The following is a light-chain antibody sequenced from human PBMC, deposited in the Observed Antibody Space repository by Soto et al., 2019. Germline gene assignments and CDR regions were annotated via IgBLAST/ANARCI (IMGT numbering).Light chain of an antibody. CDR3: LQDFNYPVT. V-gene: IGKV1-6*01. CDR1: QIIRSD. J-gene: IGKJ2*01. CDR2: DAS. Sequence: AIQMTQSPSSLSASVGDRVTITCRASQIIRSDLGWYQQKPGKAPKLLIYDASSLQSGVPSRFSGSGSDRDFTLTISSLQPEDFATYYCLQDFNYPVTFGQGTKLEIK.